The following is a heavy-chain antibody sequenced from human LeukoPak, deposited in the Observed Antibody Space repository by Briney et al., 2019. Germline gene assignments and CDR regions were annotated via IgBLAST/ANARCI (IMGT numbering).Heavy chain of an antibody. D-gene: IGHD3-10*01. CDR2: INHSGST. V-gene: IGHV4-34*01. J-gene: IGHJ3*02. CDR1: GGSFSGYY. CDR3: ARGPFMVRGPKGAFDI. Sequence: PSETLSLTCAVYGGSFSGYYWSWIRQPPGKGLGWIGEINHSGSTNYNPSLKSRVTISVDTSKNQFSLKLSSVTAADTAVYYCARGPFMVRGPKGAFDIWGQGTMVTVSS.